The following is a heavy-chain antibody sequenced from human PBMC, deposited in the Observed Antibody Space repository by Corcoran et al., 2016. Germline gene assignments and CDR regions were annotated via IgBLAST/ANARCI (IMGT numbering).Heavy chain of an antibody. Sequence: QVQLVESGGGVIQPGRSLRLSCAASGFTFSSYGMHWVRQAPGKGLEWVAVISYDGSNKYYADSVKGRFTISRDNSKNTLYLQMNSLRAEDTAVYYCAKDRREMVPTVELYYYYYYGMDVWGQGTTVTVSS. CDR1: GFTFSSYG. V-gene: IGHV3-30*18. CDR2: ISYDGSNK. CDR3: AKDRREMVPTVELYYYYYYGMDV. J-gene: IGHJ6*02. D-gene: IGHD3-10*01.